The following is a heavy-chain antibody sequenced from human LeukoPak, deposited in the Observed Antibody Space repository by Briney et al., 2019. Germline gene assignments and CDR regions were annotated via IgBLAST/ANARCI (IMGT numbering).Heavy chain of an antibody. J-gene: IGHJ3*02. Sequence: ASVKVSCKASGYTFTSYDINWVRQATGQGLEWMGWMSPNSGNTGYAQKFQGRVTMTRNTSISTAYMELSSLRSEDTAVYYCARDRRYCSGGSCYSRDAFDIWGQGTMVTVSS. CDR1: GYTFTSYD. CDR3: ARDRRYCSGGSCYSRDAFDI. V-gene: IGHV1-8*01. CDR2: MSPNSGNT. D-gene: IGHD2-15*01.